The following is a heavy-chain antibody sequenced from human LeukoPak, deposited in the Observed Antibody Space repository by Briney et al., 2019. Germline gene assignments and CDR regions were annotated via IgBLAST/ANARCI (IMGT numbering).Heavy chain of an antibody. V-gene: IGHV5-51*01. CDR3: ARLGLGPIYYYYYGMDV. CDR2: IYPGDSDT. D-gene: IGHD3/OR15-3a*01. Sequence: GESLKISCKGSGYSFTSYWIGWVRQMPGKGLEWMGIIYPGDSDTRYSLSFQGQVTISADKSISTAYLQWSSLKASDTAMYYCARLGLGPIYYYYYGMDVWGQGTTVTVSS. CDR1: GYSFTSYW. J-gene: IGHJ6*02.